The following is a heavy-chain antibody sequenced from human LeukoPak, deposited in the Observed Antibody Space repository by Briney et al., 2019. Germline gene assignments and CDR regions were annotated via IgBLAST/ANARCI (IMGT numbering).Heavy chain of an antibody. J-gene: IGHJ4*02. CDR3: ASTQKGGDYDILTGYYNPLGY. D-gene: IGHD3-9*01. CDR1: GGSFSGYY. V-gene: IGHV4-34*01. CDR2: INHSGST. Sequence: SETLSLTCAVYGGSFSGYYWSWIRQPPGKGLEWIGEINHSGSTNYNPSLKSRVTISVDTSKNQFSLKLSSVTAADTAVYYCASTQKGGDYDILTGYYNPLGYWGQGTLVTVSS.